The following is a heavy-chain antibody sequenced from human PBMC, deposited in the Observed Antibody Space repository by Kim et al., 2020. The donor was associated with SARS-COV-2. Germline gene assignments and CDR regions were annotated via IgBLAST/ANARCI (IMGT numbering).Heavy chain of an antibody. CDR3: ARDIAAAGTRLDY. J-gene: IGHJ4*02. D-gene: IGHD6-13*01. V-gene: IGHV3-33*05. Sequence: GGSLRLSCAASGFTFSSYGMHWVRQAPGKGLEWVAVISYDGSNKYYADSVKGRFTISRDNSKNTLYLQMNSLRAEDTAVYYCARDIAAAGTRLDYWGQGTLVTVSS. CDR1: GFTFSSYG. CDR2: ISYDGSNK.